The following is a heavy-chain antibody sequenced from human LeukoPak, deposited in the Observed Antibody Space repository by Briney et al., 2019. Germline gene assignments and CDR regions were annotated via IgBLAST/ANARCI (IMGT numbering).Heavy chain of an antibody. D-gene: IGHD2-21*02. V-gene: IGHV1-46*01. J-gene: IGHJ3*02. CDR2: INPSSGNT. Sequence: ASVKVSCKASGYTFISYYIHWVRQAPGQGLEWMGLINPSSGNTPYAQQFQGRVTMTRDTSTSTVYMELSSLRTEDTAVYYCARDPATIMVVTDMNGFDIWGQGTLVTVSS. CDR1: GYTFISYY. CDR3: ARDPATIMVVTDMNGFDI.